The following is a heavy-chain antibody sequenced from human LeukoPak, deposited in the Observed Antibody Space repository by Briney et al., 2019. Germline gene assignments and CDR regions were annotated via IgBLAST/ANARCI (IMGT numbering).Heavy chain of an antibody. CDR2: MNPNSGNT. V-gene: IGHV1-8*02. Sequence: ASVKVSCKASGYTFTGYYMHWVRQAPGQGLEWMGWMNPNSGNTGYAQKFQGRVTMTRNTSISTAYMELSSLRSEDTAVYYCARGNTVTYPASYYYYMDVWGKGTTVTISS. CDR3: ARGNTVTYPASYYYYMDV. CDR1: GYTFTGYY. J-gene: IGHJ6*03. D-gene: IGHD4-17*01.